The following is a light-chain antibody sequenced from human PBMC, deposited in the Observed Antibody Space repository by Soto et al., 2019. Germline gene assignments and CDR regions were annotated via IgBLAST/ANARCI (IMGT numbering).Light chain of an antibody. CDR1: SSDVGGYNY. CDR3: SSYAGSNNYV. Sequence: QSMLTQPPSASGSPGQSVTISCTGTSSDVGGYNYVSWYQQHPGKAPKLMIYKVSKRPSGVPDRFSGSKSGNTASLTVSGLQAEDEADYYCSSYAGSNNYVFGTGTKLTVL. J-gene: IGLJ1*01. V-gene: IGLV2-8*01. CDR2: KVS.